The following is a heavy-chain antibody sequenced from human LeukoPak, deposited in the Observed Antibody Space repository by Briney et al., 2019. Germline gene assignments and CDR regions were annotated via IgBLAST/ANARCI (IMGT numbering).Heavy chain of an antibody. CDR2: ISSSGSTI. D-gene: IGHD1-1*01. CDR1: GFTFSSYE. Sequence: GGSLRLSCAASGFTFSSYEMNWVRQAPGKGLEWVSYISSSGSTIYYADSAKGRFTISRDNAKNSLYLQMNSLRAEDTAVYYCARDSRDENGEYYYGMDVWGKGTTVTVSS. CDR3: ARDSRDENGEYYYGMDV. J-gene: IGHJ6*04. V-gene: IGHV3-48*03.